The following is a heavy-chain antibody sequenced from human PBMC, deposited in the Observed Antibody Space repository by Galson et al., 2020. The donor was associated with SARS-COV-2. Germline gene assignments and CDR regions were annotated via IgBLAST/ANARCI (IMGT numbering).Heavy chain of an antibody. CDR1: GYTFTSYY. CDR3: AKGLGHITMIQGGVIKGAYYFDY. J-gene: IGHJ4*02. CDR2: INPSDGST. Sequence: ASVKVSCKASGYTFTSYYMHWVRQAPGQGLEWMGIINPSDGSTSYAQKFQGRVTMTRDTSTSTVYMELSSLRSEDTAVYYCAKGLGHITMIQGGVIKGAYYFDYWGQGTLVTVSP. D-gene: IGHD3-10*01. V-gene: IGHV1-46*01.